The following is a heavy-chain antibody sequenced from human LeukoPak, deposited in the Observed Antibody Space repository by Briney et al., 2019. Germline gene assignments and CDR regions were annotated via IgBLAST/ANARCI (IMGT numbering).Heavy chain of an antibody. CDR1: GGSISSYY. CDR3: ARDYGGKNPSLNY. J-gene: IGHJ4*02. CDR2: IYYSGST. V-gene: IGHV4-59*01. D-gene: IGHD4-23*01. Sequence: PSETLSLTCTVSGGSISSYYWSWIRQPPGKGLEWIGYIYYSGSTNYNPSLKSRVTISVDTSKNQFSLKLSSVTAADTAVYYCARDYGGKNPSLNYWGQGTLVTVSS.